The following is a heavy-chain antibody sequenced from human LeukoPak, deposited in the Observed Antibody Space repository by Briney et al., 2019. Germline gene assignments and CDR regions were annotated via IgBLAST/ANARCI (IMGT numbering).Heavy chain of an antibody. V-gene: IGHV3-30-3*01. CDR3: ARNVGEGVDYYGMDV. Sequence: GGSLRLSCAASGFTFSSYAMHWVRQAPGKGLEWVAVISYDGSNKYYADSVKGRFTISRDNSKNTLYLQMNSLRAEDTAVYYCARNVGEGVDYYGMDVWGQGTTVTVSS. J-gene: IGHJ6*02. D-gene: IGHD3-10*02. CDR1: GFTFSSYA. CDR2: ISYDGSNK.